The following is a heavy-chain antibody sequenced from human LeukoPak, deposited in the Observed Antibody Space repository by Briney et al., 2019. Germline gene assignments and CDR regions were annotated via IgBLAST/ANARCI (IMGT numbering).Heavy chain of an antibody. Sequence: PSETPALTCAVSGGSISSSNWWRWVRQPPREGLEWVGENYHSGSTNYNPSLKSRVTISVDKSKNQFSLKLSSVTAADTAVYYCARDSGITMVRGVGFDYWGQGTLVTVSS. J-gene: IGHJ4*02. CDR1: GGSISSSNW. CDR3: ARDSGITMVRGVGFDY. V-gene: IGHV4-4*02. CDR2: NYHSGST. D-gene: IGHD3-10*01.